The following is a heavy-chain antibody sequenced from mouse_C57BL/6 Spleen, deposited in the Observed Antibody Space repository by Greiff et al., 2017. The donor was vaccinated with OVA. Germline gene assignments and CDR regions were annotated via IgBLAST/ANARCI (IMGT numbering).Heavy chain of an antibody. V-gene: IGHV5-9*01. D-gene: IGHD4-1*01. CDR1: GFTFSSYT. CDR2: ISGGGGNT. J-gene: IGHJ2*01. CDR3: ARLSLTGTFDY. Sequence: EVKLMESGGGLVKHGGSLKLSCAASGFTFSSYTMSWVRQTPEKRLEWVATISGGGGNTYYPDSVKGRVTISRDNAKNTLYLQTSSLRSEYSALYYCARLSLTGTFDYWGQGTTLTVSS.